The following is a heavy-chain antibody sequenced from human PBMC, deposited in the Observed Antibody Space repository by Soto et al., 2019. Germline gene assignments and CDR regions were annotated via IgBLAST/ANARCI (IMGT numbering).Heavy chain of an antibody. J-gene: IGHJ6*02. V-gene: IGHV1-69*13. CDR3: ARAPKSTYYYGSGSSNYYYYGMDG. CDR1: GGTFSSYA. Sequence: SVKVSCKASGGTFSSYAISWVRQAPGQGLEWMGGIIPIFGTANYAQKFQGRVTITADESTSTAYMELSSLRSEDTAVYYCARAPKSTYYYGSGSSNYYYYGMDGWGQGTTVTVSS. CDR2: IIPIFGTA. D-gene: IGHD3-10*01.